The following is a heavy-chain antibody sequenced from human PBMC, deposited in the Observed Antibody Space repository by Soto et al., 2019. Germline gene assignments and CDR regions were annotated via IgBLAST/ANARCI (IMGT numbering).Heavy chain of an antibody. Sequence: SQTLSLTCAISGDSVSSNSAAWNWIRQSPSRGLEWLGRTYYRSKWYNDYAVSVKSRITIDPDTSKNQFSLQLNSVTPEDTAVYYCARGGGYSSSHWFDPWGQGTLVTVSS. J-gene: IGHJ5*02. D-gene: IGHD5-18*01. V-gene: IGHV6-1*01. CDR1: GDSVSSNSAA. CDR3: ARGGGYSSSHWFDP. CDR2: TYYRSKWYN.